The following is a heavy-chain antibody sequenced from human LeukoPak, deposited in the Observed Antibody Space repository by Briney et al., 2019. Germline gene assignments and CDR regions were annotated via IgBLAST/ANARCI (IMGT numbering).Heavy chain of an antibody. Sequence: GPSVKVSCKASGYTFTSYDINSVRQATGQGLEWMGWMNPNSGNTGYAQKFQGRVTMTRNTSISTAYMELSSLRSEDTAVYYCARGVYSSSWYSDYYYCMDVWGKGTTVTVSS. J-gene: IGHJ6*03. CDR2: MNPNSGNT. CDR3: ARGVYSSSWYSDYYYCMDV. V-gene: IGHV1-8*01. CDR1: GYTFTSYD. D-gene: IGHD6-13*01.